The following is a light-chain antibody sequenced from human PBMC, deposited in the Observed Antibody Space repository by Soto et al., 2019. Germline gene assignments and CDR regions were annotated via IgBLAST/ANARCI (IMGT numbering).Light chain of an antibody. Sequence: QSVLTQPPSASGTPGQRVTISCSGSSSNIGSNVVNWYQQLPGTAPKLLIYSNNQRPSGVPDRFSGSKSGTSASLAISGLQSEDETEYYCASWDDSLGAVLFGGGTKVTVL. CDR2: SNN. CDR1: SSNIGSNV. V-gene: IGLV1-44*01. J-gene: IGLJ2*01. CDR3: ASWDDSLGAVL.